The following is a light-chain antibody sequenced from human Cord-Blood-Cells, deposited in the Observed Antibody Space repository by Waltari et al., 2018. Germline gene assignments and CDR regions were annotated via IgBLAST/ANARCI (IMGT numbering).Light chain of an antibody. CDR2: GAA. CDR1: QSVGSSY. Sequence: EMVLPQSPGTLSLSPGERATFSCRASQSVGSSYLAWYQQKPGQAPRLLIYGAASRATGIPDRFSVSGSGKDFTLTISRLEPEDFAVYYCQQYGSSPRTFGQGTKVEIK. J-gene: IGKJ1*01. CDR3: QQYGSSPRT. V-gene: IGKV3-20*01.